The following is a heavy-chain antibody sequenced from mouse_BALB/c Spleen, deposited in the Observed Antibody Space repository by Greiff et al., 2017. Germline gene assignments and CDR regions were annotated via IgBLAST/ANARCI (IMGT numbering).Heavy chain of an antibody. CDR2: IYPGDGDT. CDR1: GYTFTSYW. V-gene: IGHV1-87*01. Sequence: VQLQQSGAELARPGASVKLSCKASGYTFTSYWMQWVKQRPGQGLEWIGAIYPGDGDTRYTQKFKGKATLTADKSSSTAYMQLSSLASEDSAVYYCAITTVVKDWYFDVWGAGTTVTVSS. J-gene: IGHJ1*01. D-gene: IGHD1-1*01. CDR3: AITTVVKDWYFDV.